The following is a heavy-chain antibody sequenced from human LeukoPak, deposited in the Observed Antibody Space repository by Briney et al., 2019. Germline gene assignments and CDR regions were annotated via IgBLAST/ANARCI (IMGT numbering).Heavy chain of an antibody. Sequence: PSETLSLTCTVSGGSISSGSYYWSWIRQPAGKGLEWIGSFYYSGSTYYNPSLKSRVTISVDTSKNQFSLKLSSVTAADTAVYYCARESRIGDTAMDPFDYWGQGTLVTVSS. V-gene: IGHV4-39*07. J-gene: IGHJ4*02. CDR2: FYYSGST. CDR1: GGSISSGSYY. CDR3: ARESRIGDTAMDPFDY. D-gene: IGHD5-18*01.